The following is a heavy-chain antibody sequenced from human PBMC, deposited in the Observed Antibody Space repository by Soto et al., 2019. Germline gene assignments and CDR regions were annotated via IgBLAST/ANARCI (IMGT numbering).Heavy chain of an antibody. CDR2: IIPIFGTP. D-gene: IGHD2-2*01. CDR3: AGRCDGTNCLAHFDF. Sequence: QVQLVQSGAEVKKPGSSVKVSCRASGDTFNNYVINWVRQAPGQGLEWMAGIIPIFGTPNYAQKFQGRVTRTADKSTSTAYMELNSLRSEDTAVYYCAGRCDGTNCLAHFDFWGQGTLVTVSS. V-gene: IGHV1-69*06. CDR1: GDTFNNYV. J-gene: IGHJ4*02.